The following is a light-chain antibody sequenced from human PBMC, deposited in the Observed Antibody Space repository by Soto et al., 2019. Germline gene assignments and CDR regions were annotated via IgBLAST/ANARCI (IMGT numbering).Light chain of an antibody. CDR1: QSISAY. Sequence: DIQMTQSPSSLSASVGDRVVITCRASQSISAYLNWYQQKRGEALKLLIYGASTLQSGDPSRFIGSGSGSDFTLTISGLQPEDFGVDFCQQSYSLGLTFGPGTKVVV. V-gene: IGKV1-39*01. CDR3: QQSYSLGLT. CDR2: GAS. J-gene: IGKJ3*01.